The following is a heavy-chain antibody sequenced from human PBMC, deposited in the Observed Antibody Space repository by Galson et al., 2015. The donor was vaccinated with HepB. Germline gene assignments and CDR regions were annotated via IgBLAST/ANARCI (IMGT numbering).Heavy chain of an antibody. CDR3: ARGALVVVVGATQNNWFDP. V-gene: IGHV1-18*01. Sequence: SVKVSCKASGYTFSSYSITWVRQAPGQGLEWRGWINPYNRDTNYAQKFQGRVTMTTDTSTSTAYMELRSLRSDDTAVYFCARGALVVVVGATQNNWFDPWGQGTLVTVSS. CDR1: GYTFSSYS. D-gene: IGHD2-15*01. CDR2: INPYNRDT. J-gene: IGHJ5*02.